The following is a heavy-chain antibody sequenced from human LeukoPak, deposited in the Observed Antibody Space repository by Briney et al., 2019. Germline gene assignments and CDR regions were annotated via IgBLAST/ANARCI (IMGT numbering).Heavy chain of an antibody. Sequence: GGSLRLSCVASGFSFSNYWMSWVRQAPGKGLEWVANIKQDGSMKGYVDSVKGRFTISRDNAKNSLYLQMNSLRADDTAVYFCAMIEQVVSNVEGGYWGQGTLVTVSS. CDR3: AMIEQVVSNVEGGY. V-gene: IGHV3-7*01. D-gene: IGHD6-6*01. J-gene: IGHJ4*02. CDR2: IKQDGSMK. CDR1: GFSFSNYW.